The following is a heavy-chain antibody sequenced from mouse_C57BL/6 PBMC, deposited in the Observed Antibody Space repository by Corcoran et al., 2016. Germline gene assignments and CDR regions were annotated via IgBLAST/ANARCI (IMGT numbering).Heavy chain of an antibody. D-gene: IGHD2-1*01. Sequence: QIQLVQSGPELKKPGETVKISCKASGYTFTTYGMSWVKQAPGKGLKWMGWINTYSGVPTYADDFKGRFAFSLETSASTAYLQINNLKNEDTATYFCARDYGNAMDYWGQGTSVTVSS. CDR3: ARDYGNAMDY. V-gene: IGHV9-3*01. J-gene: IGHJ4*01. CDR2: INTYSGVP. CDR1: GYTFTTYG.